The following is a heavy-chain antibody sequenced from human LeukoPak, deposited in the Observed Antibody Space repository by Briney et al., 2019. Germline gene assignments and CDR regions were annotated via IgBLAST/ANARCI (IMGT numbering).Heavy chain of an antibody. D-gene: IGHD3-10*01. Sequence: GGSLILSCSASGFTFSSHALHWVRQAPGRGLEYVSGLSHNGGNTYYAESVKGRFTISRDNSRNTLYLQTSSLRDADTAVYYCVKNDYGSGGYLELDHWGQGTLVTVSS. CDR2: LSHNGGNT. CDR1: GFTFSSHA. V-gene: IGHV3-64D*09. J-gene: IGHJ4*02. CDR3: VKNDYGSGGYLELDH.